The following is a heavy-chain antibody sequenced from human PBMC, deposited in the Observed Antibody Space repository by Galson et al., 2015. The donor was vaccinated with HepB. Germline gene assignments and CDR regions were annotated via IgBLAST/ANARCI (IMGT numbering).Heavy chain of an antibody. CDR2: IWYDGSNQ. V-gene: IGHV3-33*01. D-gene: IGHD4-17*01. CDR1: GFTFGGYG. Sequence: SLRLSCAASGFTFGGYGMHWVRQAPGKGLEWVGVIWYDGSNQHYADTVKGRFTISRDNPTNILYLQMNSLRAEDTAVYYCEREARITVTIFHYWVQGSLVTVSS. J-gene: IGHJ4*02. CDR3: EREARITVTIFHY.